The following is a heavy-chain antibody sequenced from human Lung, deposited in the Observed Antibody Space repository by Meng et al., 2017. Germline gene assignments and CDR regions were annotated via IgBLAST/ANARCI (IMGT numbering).Heavy chain of an antibody. D-gene: IGHD6-13*01. J-gene: IGHJ4*02. Sequence: QVQLVQSGPGVKKPGASVKLPCKPSGYTFAAYWIHWLRQAPGQGLEWMGRIDPNNDHTQYAQNFQGRVTMTSDTSISTVYMELNGLRSDDTAVYYCARDEDISAAGKLFGDYWGQGTLVTVSS. CDR1: GYTFAAYW. V-gene: IGHV1-2*06. CDR3: ARDEDISAAGKLFGDY. CDR2: IDPNNDHT.